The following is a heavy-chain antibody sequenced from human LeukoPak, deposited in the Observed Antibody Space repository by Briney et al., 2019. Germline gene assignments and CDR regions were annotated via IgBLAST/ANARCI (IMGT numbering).Heavy chain of an antibody. D-gene: IGHD2-2*01. CDR1: GFTFSSYA. CDR2: ISGSGGST. J-gene: IGHJ4*02. CDR3: AKGSFGYCSSTSCYRSPNDY. V-gene: IGHV3-23*01. Sequence: GGSLRLSCAASGFTFSSYAMSWVRQAPGKGLEWVSAISGSGGSTYYADSVKGRFTISRDNSKNTLYLQMNSLRAEDTAVYYCAKGSFGYCSSTSCYRSPNDYWGQGTLVTVPS.